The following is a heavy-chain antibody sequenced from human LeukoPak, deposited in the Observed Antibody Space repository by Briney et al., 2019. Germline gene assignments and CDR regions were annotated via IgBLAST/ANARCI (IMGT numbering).Heavy chain of an antibody. Sequence: PSETLSLTCTVSGGSISSYHWSWIRQPPGKGLEWIGYIYYSGSTNYNPSLKSRVTISVDTSKNQFSLKLSSVTAADTAVYYCARYSDEIDYWGQGTLVTVSS. CDR1: GGSISSYH. CDR3: ARYSDEIDY. V-gene: IGHV4-59*01. J-gene: IGHJ4*02. CDR2: IYYSGST. D-gene: IGHD2-15*01.